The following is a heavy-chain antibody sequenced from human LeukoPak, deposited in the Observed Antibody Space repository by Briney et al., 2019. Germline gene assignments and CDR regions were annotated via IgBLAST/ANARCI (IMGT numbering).Heavy chain of an antibody. J-gene: IGHJ4*02. Sequence: PGGSLRLSCAASGFTFSSYAMSWVRQAPGKGLEWVSAISGSGGSTYYADSVKGPFTISRDNSKNTLYLQMNSLRAEDTAVYYCAKDPAHYYDSSGYYSYWGQGTLVTVSS. D-gene: IGHD3-22*01. CDR1: GFTFSSYA. CDR2: ISGSGGST. CDR3: AKDPAHYYDSSGYYSY. V-gene: IGHV3-23*01.